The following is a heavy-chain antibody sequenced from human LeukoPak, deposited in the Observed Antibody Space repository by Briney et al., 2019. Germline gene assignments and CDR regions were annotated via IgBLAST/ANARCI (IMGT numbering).Heavy chain of an antibody. CDR1: GGSISSYY. CDR2: IYYSGST. Sequence: PSETLSLTCTVSGGSISSYYWSWIRQPPGKGLEWIGYIYYSGSTNYNPSLKSRVTISIDTSKNQFFLKLSSVTAADTAVYYCASRRYYYAMDVWGQGTTVTVSS. CDR3: ASRRYYYAMDV. V-gene: IGHV4-59*12. J-gene: IGHJ6*02.